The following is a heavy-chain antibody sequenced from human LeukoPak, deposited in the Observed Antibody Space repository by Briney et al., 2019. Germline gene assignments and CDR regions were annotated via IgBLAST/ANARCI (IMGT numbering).Heavy chain of an antibody. D-gene: IGHD3-10*01. V-gene: IGHV4-30-4*01. J-gene: IGHJ6*02. CDR3: ARAPLGGSGSYYYYGMDV. Sequence: PSETLSLTCTVSGGSISSGDYYWSWIRQPPGKGLEWIGYIYYSGSTYYNPSLKSRVTISVDTSKNQFSLKLSSVTAADTAVYYCARAPLGGSGSYYYYGMDVWGQGTTVTVSS. CDR1: GGSISSGDYY. CDR2: IYYSGST.